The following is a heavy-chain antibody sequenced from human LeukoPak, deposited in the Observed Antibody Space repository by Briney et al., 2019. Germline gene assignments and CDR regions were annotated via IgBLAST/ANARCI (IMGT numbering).Heavy chain of an antibody. Sequence: GGSLRLSCAASGFTFSSYSMHWVRQAPGKGLEWVAVISYDGSNKYYAESVKGRFTVSRDNAKNTVYLQMNNLRVDDTAMYYCVGTIASRGSEYWGQGALVTVSS. CDR1: GFTFSSYS. CDR2: ISYDGSNK. D-gene: IGHD6-6*01. CDR3: VGTIASRGSEY. J-gene: IGHJ4*02. V-gene: IGHV3-30-3*01.